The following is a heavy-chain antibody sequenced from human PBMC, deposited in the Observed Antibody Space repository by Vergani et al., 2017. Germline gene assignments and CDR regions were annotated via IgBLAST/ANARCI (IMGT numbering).Heavy chain of an antibody. CDR2: ISYDGSNK. J-gene: IGHJ6*03. CDR3: ARETITIFGVVIHYMDV. V-gene: IGHV3-30*04. Sequence: QVQLVESGGGVVQPGRSPRLSCAASGFTFSSYAMHWVRQAPGKGLEWVAVISYDGSNKYYADSVKGRFTISRDNSKNTLYLQMNSLRAEDTAVYYCARETITIFGVVIHYMDVWGKGTTVTVSS. CDR1: GFTFSSYA. D-gene: IGHD3-3*01.